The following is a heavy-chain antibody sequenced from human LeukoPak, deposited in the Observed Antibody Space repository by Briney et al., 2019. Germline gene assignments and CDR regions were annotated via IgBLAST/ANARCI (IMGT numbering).Heavy chain of an antibody. CDR3: ARDSGRFLEWLLFGGWFDP. V-gene: IGHV4-38-2*02. Sequence: SETLSLTCTVSGYSISSGYYWGWIRHPPGKGLGWIGSIYHGGSIYYNPSLKSRVTISVDTTKNQFSLKLSSVTAADTAVYYCARDSGRFLEWLLFGGWFDPWGQGTLVTVSS. D-gene: IGHD3-3*01. CDR2: IYHGGSI. CDR1: GYSISSGYY. J-gene: IGHJ5*02.